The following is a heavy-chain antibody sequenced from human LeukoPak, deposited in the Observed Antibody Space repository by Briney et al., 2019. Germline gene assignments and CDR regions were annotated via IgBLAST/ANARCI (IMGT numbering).Heavy chain of an antibody. V-gene: IGHV4-39*07. CDR3: ARSLKNYYYYYMDV. CDR1: GGSISSSSYY. Sequence: PSETLSLTCTVSGGSISSSSYYWGWIRQPPGKGLEWIGSIYYSGSTYYDPSLKSRVTISVDTSKNQFSLKLSSVTAADTAVYYCARSLKNYYYYYMDVWGKGTTVTVSS. CDR2: IYYSGST. J-gene: IGHJ6*03.